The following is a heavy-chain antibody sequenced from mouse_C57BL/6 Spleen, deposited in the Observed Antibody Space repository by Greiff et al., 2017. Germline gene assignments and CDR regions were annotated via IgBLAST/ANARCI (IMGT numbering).Heavy chain of an antibody. CDR1: GFTFSSYA. D-gene: IGHD2-4*01. J-gene: IGHJ3*01. V-gene: IGHV5-4*01. CDR3: ARDRDYDGFAY. Sequence: EVHLVESGGGLVKPGGSLKLSCAASGFTFSSYAMSWVRQTPEKRLEWVATISDGGSYTYYPDNVKGRFTISRDNAKNNRYLQMSHLKSEDTAMYYCARDRDYDGFAYWGQGTLVTVSA. CDR2: ISDGGSYT.